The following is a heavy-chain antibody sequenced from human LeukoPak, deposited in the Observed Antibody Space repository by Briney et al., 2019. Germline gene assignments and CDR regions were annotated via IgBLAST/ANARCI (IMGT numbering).Heavy chain of an antibody. CDR3: ASDYDSSGYYTDAFDI. CDR2: SSGYNGNT. Sequence: ASVKVSCKASGYTFTSYGISWVRQAPGQGLEWMGWSSGYNGNTNYAQKLQGRVTMTTDTSTSTAYMELRSLRSEDTAVYYCASDYDSSGYYTDAFDIWGQGTMVTVSS. CDR1: GYTFTSYG. J-gene: IGHJ3*02. D-gene: IGHD3-22*01. V-gene: IGHV1-18*01.